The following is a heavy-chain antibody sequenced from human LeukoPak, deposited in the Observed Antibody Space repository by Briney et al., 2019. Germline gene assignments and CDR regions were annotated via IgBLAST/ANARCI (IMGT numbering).Heavy chain of an antibody. CDR1: GGSISSYY. CDR3: ARRYYDYVWGSYRSPYFDY. J-gene: IGHJ4*02. Sequence: SETLSLTCTVSGGSISSYYWSWIRQPPGKGLEWIGEINHSGSANYNPSLKSRVTISVDTSKSQFSLKLSSVTAADTAVYYCARRYYDYVWGSYRSPYFDYWGQGTLVTVSS. V-gene: IGHV4-34*01. CDR2: INHSGSA. D-gene: IGHD3-16*02.